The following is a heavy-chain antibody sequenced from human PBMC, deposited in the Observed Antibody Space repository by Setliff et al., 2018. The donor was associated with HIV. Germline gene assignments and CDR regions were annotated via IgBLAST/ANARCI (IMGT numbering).Heavy chain of an antibody. D-gene: IGHD1-1*01. CDR1: GGSVSSGSYY. CDR3: AQLGMVDDFDC. J-gene: IGHJ4*02. Sequence: SETLSLTCTVSGGSVSSGSYYWSWIRQPPGKGLEWIGYIYYSGSTNYNPSLKSRVTISVDTSKNHFSLKLRSVTAADTAVYYCAQLGMVDDFDCWGQGTLVTVSS. CDR2: IYYSGST. V-gene: IGHV4-61*03.